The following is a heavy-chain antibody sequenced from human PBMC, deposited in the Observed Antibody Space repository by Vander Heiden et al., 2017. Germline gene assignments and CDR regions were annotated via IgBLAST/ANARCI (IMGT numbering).Heavy chain of an antibody. CDR3: ARDRGVTVSGLFDF. V-gene: IGHV3-20*01. CDR2: INWNGFST. Sequence: EVQRVASGGGVIRPGGSLRLSCAGSRFTFDEYGRNWVRQAPGKGLEWVGGINWNGFSTLYADSVKGRFTITRDNAKNSLYLEMDSLRAEDTAFYHCARDRGVTVSGLFDFWGQGTPVTVSS. CDR1: RFTFDEYG. J-gene: IGHJ4*02. D-gene: IGHD6-19*01.